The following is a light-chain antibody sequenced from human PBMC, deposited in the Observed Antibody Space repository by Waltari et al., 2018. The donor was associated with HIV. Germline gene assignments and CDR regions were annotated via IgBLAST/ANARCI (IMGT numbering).Light chain of an antibody. Sequence: AIRMTQSPSSFSASTGDRVTITCRASQDTNSYLAWYQQKPGKAPQLLIDAASTLQSGVPSRFSGSGSGTDFTLTISRLQPEDFATYYCQQYYSYPRTFGQGTKVEIK. V-gene: IGKV1-8*01. J-gene: IGKJ1*01. CDR3: QQYYSYPRT. CDR2: AAS. CDR1: QDTNSY.